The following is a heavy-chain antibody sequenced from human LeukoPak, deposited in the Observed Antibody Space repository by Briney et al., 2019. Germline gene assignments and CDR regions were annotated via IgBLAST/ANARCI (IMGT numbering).Heavy chain of an antibody. CDR2: INPNSGGT. CDR1: GYTFTGYY. Sequence: ASVKVSCKASGYTFTGYYMHWVRQAPGQGLEWMGWINPNSGGTNYAQKFQGRVTMTRDTSISTAYMELSSLRSEDTAVYYCARGYCSGGSCYLGYWGQGTLVTVSS. D-gene: IGHD2-15*01. CDR3: ARGYCSGGSCYLGY. J-gene: IGHJ4*02. V-gene: IGHV1-2*02.